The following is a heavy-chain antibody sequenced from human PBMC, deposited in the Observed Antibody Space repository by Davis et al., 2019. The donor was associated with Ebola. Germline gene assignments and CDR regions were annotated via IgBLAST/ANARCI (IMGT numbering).Heavy chain of an antibody. Sequence: SETLSLTCTLSGGSINDYFWTWIRQPPGKGLEWSGYIYYSGSTNYNPSLKSRVTISVDTSKNQFSLKLSSVTAADTAVYYCAREVVPAGGWFDPWGQGTLVTVSS. J-gene: IGHJ5*02. CDR2: IYYSGST. D-gene: IGHD2-2*01. V-gene: IGHV4-59*01. CDR1: GGSINDYF. CDR3: AREVVPAGGWFDP.